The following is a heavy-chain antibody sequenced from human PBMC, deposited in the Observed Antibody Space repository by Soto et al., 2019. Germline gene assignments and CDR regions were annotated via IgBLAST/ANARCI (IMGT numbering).Heavy chain of an antibody. D-gene: IGHD3-10*01. CDR3: AREDERITMVRGVYYYGMDV. CDR2: IIPIFGTA. V-gene: IGHV1-69*13. CDR1: GGTFSSYA. Sequence: SVKVSCKASGGTFSSYAISWVRQAPGQGLEWMGGIIPIFGTANYAQKFQGRVTITADESTSTAYMELSSLRSEDTAVYYCAREDERITMVRGVYYYGMDVWGQGNTVTVSS. J-gene: IGHJ6*02.